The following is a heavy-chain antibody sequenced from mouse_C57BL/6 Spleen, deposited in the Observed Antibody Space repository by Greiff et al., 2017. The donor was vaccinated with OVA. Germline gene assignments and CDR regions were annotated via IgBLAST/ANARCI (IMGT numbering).Heavy chain of an antibody. V-gene: IGHV5-9*01. CDR3: ARQLSPLYAMDY. J-gene: IGHJ4*01. CDR2: ISGGGGNT. Sequence: EVQVVESGGGLVKPGGSLKLSCAASGFTFSSYTMSWVRQTPEKRLEWVATISGGGGNTYYPDSVKGRFTISRDNAKNTLYLQMSSLRSEDTALYYCARQLSPLYAMDYWGQGTSGTVSS. CDR1: GFTFSSYT.